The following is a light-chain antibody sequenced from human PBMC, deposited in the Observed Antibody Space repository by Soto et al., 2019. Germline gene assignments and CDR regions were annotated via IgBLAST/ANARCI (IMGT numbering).Light chain of an antibody. CDR2: GAS. CDR3: QQYCSSPIT. Sequence: EIVLTQSPGTLSLSPGERATLSCRASQSVSSSYLAWYQQKPGQAPRLLIYGASSRATGIPDRFSGSGSGRDFTLTISRLEPEDFAVYYCQQYCSSPITFGPENKVDIK. V-gene: IGKV3-20*01. J-gene: IGKJ3*01. CDR1: QSVSSSY.